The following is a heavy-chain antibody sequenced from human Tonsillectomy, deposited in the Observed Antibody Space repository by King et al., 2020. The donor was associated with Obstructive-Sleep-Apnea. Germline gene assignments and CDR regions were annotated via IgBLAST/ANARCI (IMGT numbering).Heavy chain of an antibody. Sequence: VQLVESGGGVVQPGGSLRLSCAASGFTFSSYGMHWVRQAPGKGLEWVAFIRYDGSNKYYADSVKGRFTISRDNSKNTLYLQMNSLRAEDTAVYYCAKDRVGSGSFFDYWGQGTLVTVSS. V-gene: IGHV3-30*02. CDR1: GFTFSSYG. D-gene: IGHD3-10*01. J-gene: IGHJ4*02. CDR3: AKDRVGSGSFFDY. CDR2: IRYDGSNK.